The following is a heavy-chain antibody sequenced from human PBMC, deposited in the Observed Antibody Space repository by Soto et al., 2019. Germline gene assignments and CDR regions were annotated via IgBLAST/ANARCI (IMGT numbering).Heavy chain of an antibody. CDR2: ISGSGGST. Sequence: GGSLRLSCAASGLAFSNCAMSWVRQAPGRGLEWVSAISGSGGSTYYAGSVKGRFTVSRDNSKDTLYLQMNNMRADDTAVYYCAKGGYFDYWGQGTLVTVSS. CDR1: GLAFSNCA. CDR3: AKGGYFDY. J-gene: IGHJ4*02. V-gene: IGHV3-23*01.